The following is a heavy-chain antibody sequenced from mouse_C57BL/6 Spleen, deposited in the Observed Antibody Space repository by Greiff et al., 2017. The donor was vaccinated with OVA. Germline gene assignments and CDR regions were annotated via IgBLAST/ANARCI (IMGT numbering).Heavy chain of an antibody. CDR3: ARGDWGGDY. V-gene: IGHV1-69*01. CDR1: GYTFTSYW. CDR2: IDPSDSYT. J-gene: IGHJ2*01. D-gene: IGHD4-1*01. Sequence: QVQLQQPGAELVMPGASVKLSCKASGYTFTSYWMHWVKQRPGQGLEWIGEIDPSDSYTNYNQKFKGKSTLTVDKSSSTAYMQLSSLTSEDSAVYYCARGDWGGDYWGQGTTLTVSS.